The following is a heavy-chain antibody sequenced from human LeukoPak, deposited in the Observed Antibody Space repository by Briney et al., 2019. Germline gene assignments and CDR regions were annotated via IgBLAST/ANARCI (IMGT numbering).Heavy chain of an antibody. CDR1: GFTFSNYG. Sequence: PGGSLRLSCAASGFTFSNYGMHWDRQAPGKGLEWVAFIRYDARNIYYADSVKGRFTISRDNSKKTLYLQMNSLRAEDTAFYYCAKDIYSYGELDHWGQGTLVIVSS. CDR3: AKDIYSYGELDH. V-gene: IGHV3-30*02. J-gene: IGHJ4*02. D-gene: IGHD5-18*01. CDR2: IRYDARNI.